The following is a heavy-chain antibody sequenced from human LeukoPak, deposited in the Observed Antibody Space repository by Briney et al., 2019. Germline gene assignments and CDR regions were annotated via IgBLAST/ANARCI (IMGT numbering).Heavy chain of an antibody. CDR3: ARDYRSGRYYFAY. V-gene: IGHV3-30*03. D-gene: IGHD6-25*01. J-gene: IGHJ4*02. Sequence: TGGSLRLSCAASGFTFSSYGMHWVRQAPGKGLEWVAFISYDASDKYYADSVKGRFTISRDNSKYTLYLKLHTQRAEDAAVYHCARDYRSGRYYFAYWGQGTLVTVSP. CDR1: GFTFSSYG. CDR2: ISYDASDK.